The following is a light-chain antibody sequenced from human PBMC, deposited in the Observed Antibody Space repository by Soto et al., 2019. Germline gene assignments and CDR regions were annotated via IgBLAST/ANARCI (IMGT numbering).Light chain of an antibody. J-gene: IGKJ3*01. CDR2: DAF. Sequence: EIVLTQSPATLSLSPGERATLSCRASQSVSSYLAWYQQKPGQAPRLLIYDAFNRATGIPARFSGSGSGTDFTLTISSLEPEDFAVYYCHQRSNWPPFTFGPGTKVEIK. CDR3: HQRSNWPPFT. V-gene: IGKV3-11*01. CDR1: QSVSSY.